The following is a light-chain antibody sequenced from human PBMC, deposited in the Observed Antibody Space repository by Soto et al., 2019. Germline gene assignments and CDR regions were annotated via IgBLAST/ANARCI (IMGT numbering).Light chain of an antibody. V-gene: IGLV2-14*03. J-gene: IGLJ1*01. CDR3: SSSTTSSTPHYV. CDR1: SSDVGGYNS. Sequence: QSALTQPASVSGSPGQSITISCTGTSSDVGGYNSVSWYQHHPGKAPKLMIFDVSDRPSGVSSRFSGSKSGNTASLTISGLQAEDEADYYCSSSTTSSTPHYVFGPGTKVTVL. CDR2: DVS.